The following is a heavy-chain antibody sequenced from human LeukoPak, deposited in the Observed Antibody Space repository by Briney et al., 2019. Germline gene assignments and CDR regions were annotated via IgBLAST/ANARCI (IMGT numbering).Heavy chain of an antibody. CDR2: INHSGST. CDR1: GGSFSGYY. D-gene: IGHD3-3*01. Sequence: SETLSLTCAVYGGSFSGYYWSWIRQPPGKGLEWIGEINHSGSTNYNPSLKSRVTISVDTSKNQFSLKLSSVTAADTAVYYRARSNYDFWSGFHFYFDYWGQGTLVTVSS. J-gene: IGHJ4*02. V-gene: IGHV4-34*01. CDR3: ARSNYDFWSGFHFYFDY.